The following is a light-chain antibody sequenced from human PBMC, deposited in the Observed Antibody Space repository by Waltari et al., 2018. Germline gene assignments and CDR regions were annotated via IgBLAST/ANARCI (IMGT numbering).Light chain of an antibody. J-gene: IGLJ2*01. CDR3: CSYAGRHPVL. CDR2: DVN. CDR1: ISDVGGYNF. Sequence: QSALTQPRSVSGSPGQSVTISCTGTISDVGGYNFVSWYPQYPGKAPKLIIYDVNKRPSGVPDRFSGSKSGNTASLTISGLRAEDETDYYCCSYAGRHPVLFGGGTKLTVL. V-gene: IGLV2-11*01.